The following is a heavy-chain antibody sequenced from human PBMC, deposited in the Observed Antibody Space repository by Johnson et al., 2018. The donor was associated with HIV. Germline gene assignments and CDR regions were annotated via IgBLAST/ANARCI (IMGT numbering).Heavy chain of an antibody. D-gene: IGHD4-23*01. Sequence: VQLVESGGGLVQPGGSLRISCAASGLTFSSYAMSWVRQAPGKGLEGGLSHSGSGGSTYDGDSVKGRFTISGDNSKNTLYLQMKSLRAEDTAVYFCAKPNGNAFDIWGQGTMVTVSS. CDR3: AKPNGNAFDI. J-gene: IGHJ3*02. CDR2: HSGSGGST. V-gene: IGHV3-23*02. CDR1: GLTFSSYA.